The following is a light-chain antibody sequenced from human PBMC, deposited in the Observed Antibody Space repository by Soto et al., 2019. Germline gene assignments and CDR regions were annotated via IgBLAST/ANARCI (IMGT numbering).Light chain of an antibody. J-gene: IGKJ1*01. CDR1: QTISSW. CDR3: QQYNDYSWT. CDR2: KAS. V-gene: IGKV1-5*03. Sequence: DIQMTQSPSTLSGSVGDRVTITCRASQTISSWLAWYQQKPGKAPKLLIYKASTLEIGVPSRFSGSGSGTEFTLTISSLQPDDVATYYCQQYNDYSWTFGQGTKVEIK.